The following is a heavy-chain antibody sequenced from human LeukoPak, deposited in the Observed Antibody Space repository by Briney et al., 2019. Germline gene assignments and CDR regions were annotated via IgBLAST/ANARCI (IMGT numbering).Heavy chain of an antibody. CDR2: IKSKTDGGTT. CDR3: TTTGVDYYFDY. J-gene: IGHJ4*02. Sequence: GASLRLSCAASGFTFSNAWMSWVRQAPGKGLEWVGRIKSKTDGGTTNYAAPVKGRFTISRDDSKNTLYLQMNSLKTEDTAVYYCTTTGVDYYFDYWGQGTLVTVSS. D-gene: IGHD1-14*01. V-gene: IGHV3-15*01. CDR1: GFTFSNAW.